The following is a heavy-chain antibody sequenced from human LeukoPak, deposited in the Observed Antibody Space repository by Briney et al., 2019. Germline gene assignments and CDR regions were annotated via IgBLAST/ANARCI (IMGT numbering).Heavy chain of an antibody. Sequence: GASVKVSCKASGYSFTSYGISWVRQAPGQELEWMGWTSAYNGNTNYAQKLQGRVTMTTDTSTSTAYMELRSLRSDDTAVYYCARVAGGFYDSSGYYYLDYWGQGTLVTVSS. D-gene: IGHD3-22*01. J-gene: IGHJ4*02. V-gene: IGHV1-18*01. CDR2: TSAYNGNT. CDR1: GYSFTSYG. CDR3: ARVAGGFYDSSGYYYLDY.